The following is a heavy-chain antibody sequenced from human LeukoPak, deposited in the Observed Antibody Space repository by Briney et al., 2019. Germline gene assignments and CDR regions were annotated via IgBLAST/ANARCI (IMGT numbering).Heavy chain of an antibody. CDR2: LSGSGGST. V-gene: IGHV3-23*01. Sequence: PGGSLRLSCAASGFTFSSYVMGWVRQAPGKGLEWVSALSGSGGSTYYADSVRGRFTISRDNSKSTLYLQMNSLRAEDTAIYYCAKDGVTGTTWDYWGQGTLVTVSS. J-gene: IGHJ4*02. CDR1: GFTFSSYV. CDR3: AKDGVTGTTWDY. D-gene: IGHD1-20*01.